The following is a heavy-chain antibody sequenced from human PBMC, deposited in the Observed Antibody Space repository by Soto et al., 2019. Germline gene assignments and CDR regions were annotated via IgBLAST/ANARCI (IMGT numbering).Heavy chain of an antibody. J-gene: IGHJ6*02. D-gene: IGHD3-9*01. V-gene: IGHV4-31*03. CDR3: ARGTLTGYYQYYYYGMDV. CDR1: GGSISSGGYY. Sequence: QVQLQESGPGLVKPSQTLSLTCTVSGGSISSGGYYWSWIRQHPGKGLEWIGYIYYSGSTYYNPSLKSRVTLSVDTSKNPFSLELSSVTAADTAVYYCARGTLTGYYQYYYYGMDVWGQGTTVTVSS. CDR2: IYYSGST.